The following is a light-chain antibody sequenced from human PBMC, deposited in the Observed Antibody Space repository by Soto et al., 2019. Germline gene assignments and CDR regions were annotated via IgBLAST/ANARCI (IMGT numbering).Light chain of an antibody. CDR3: SSYTSSSTLDVV. CDR1: SSDVGGYNY. CDR2: EVS. V-gene: IGLV2-14*01. J-gene: IGLJ2*01. Sequence: QTVVTQPASVSGSPGQSITISCTGTSSDVGGYNYVSWYQQHPGKAPKLMIYEVSNRPSGVSNRFSGSKSGNTASLTISGLQAEDEADYYCSSYTSSSTLDVVFGGGTKVTV.